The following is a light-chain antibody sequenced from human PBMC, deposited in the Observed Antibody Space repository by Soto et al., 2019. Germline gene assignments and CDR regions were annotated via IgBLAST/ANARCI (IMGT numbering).Light chain of an antibody. CDR3: QQYNDWAPWT. J-gene: IGKJ1*01. CDR1: QSVRNN. CDR2: GAS. Sequence: IEMTQSPATLSVSPGDRATLSCRASQSVRNNLAWYQRRPGQPPRLLIYGASTRATGIPARFSGSGSGTDFTLTISSLQAEDFAVYYCQQYNDWAPWTFGQGTKGEIK. V-gene: IGKV3-15*01.